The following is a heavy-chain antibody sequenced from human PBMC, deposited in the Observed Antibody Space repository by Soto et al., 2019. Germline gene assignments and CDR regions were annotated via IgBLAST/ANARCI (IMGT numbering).Heavy chain of an antibody. CDR1: GYTFTGYY. Sequence: ASVKVSCKASGYTFTGYYMHWVRQAPGQGLEWMGWINPNSGGTNYAQKFQGWVTMTRDTSISTAYMELSRLRSDDTAVYYCARELMVRGGPIYYYFGMDVWGQETTVTVSS. CDR2: INPNSGGT. CDR3: ARELMVRGGPIYYYFGMDV. D-gene: IGHD3-10*01. V-gene: IGHV1-2*04. J-gene: IGHJ6*02.